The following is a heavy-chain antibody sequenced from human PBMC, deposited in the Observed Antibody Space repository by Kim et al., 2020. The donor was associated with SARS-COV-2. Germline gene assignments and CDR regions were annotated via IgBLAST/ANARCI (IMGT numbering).Heavy chain of an antibody. CDR2: ISAYNGNT. J-gene: IGHJ4*02. CDR3: ARVRYDILTGYYPSDY. V-gene: IGHV1-18*01. Sequence: ASVKVSCKASGYTFTSYGISWVRQAPGQGLEWMGWISAYNGNTNYAQKLQGRVTMTTDTSTSTAYMELRSLRSDDTAVYYCARVRYDILTGYYPSDYWGQGTLVTVSS. D-gene: IGHD3-9*01. CDR1: GYTFTSYG.